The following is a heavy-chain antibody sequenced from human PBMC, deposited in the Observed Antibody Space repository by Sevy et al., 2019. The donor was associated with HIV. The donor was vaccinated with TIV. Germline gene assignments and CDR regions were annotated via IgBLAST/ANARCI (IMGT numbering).Heavy chain of an antibody. CDR2: ISAYNGNT. CDR3: PRDLAPGYYYDAIGVKRDYYFNY. Sequence: ASVKVSCKASDYTFSTQGFNWVRQAPGQGLEWMGWISAYNGNTKYAKKFQGRVTMTTDTSTSTAYMELRRLKSDDTAVYYWPRDLAPGYYYDAIGVKRDYYFNYWGQGTLVTVSS. V-gene: IGHV1-18*01. D-gene: IGHD3-22*01. CDR1: DYTFSTQG. J-gene: IGHJ4*02.